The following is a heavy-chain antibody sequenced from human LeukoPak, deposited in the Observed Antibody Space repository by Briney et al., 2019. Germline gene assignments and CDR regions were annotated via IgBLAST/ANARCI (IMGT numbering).Heavy chain of an antibody. Sequence: ASVKVSCKASGYTFTSYYMHWVRQAPGQGREWMGLIYPSGGSTSYAQKFQGRVTMTRDTSTSTVYMELSSLRAEDTAVYYCARERDYDSSGYYVFGYWGQGTLVTVSS. CDR1: GYTFTSYY. D-gene: IGHD3-22*01. V-gene: IGHV1-46*01. J-gene: IGHJ4*02. CDR3: ARERDYDSSGYYVFGY. CDR2: IYPSGGST.